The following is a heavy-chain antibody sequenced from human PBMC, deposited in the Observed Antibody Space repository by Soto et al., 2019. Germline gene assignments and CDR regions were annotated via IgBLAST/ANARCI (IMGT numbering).Heavy chain of an antibody. D-gene: IGHD6-13*01. CDR1: GYTFTSYD. V-gene: IGHV1-8*01. Sequence: ASVKVSCKASGYTFTSYDINLVRQATGQGLEWMGWMNPNSGNTGYAQKFQGRVTMTRNTSISTAYMELSSLRSEDTAVYYCARERSAAGTGWFDPWGQGTLVTVSS. CDR2: MNPNSGNT. J-gene: IGHJ5*02. CDR3: ARERSAAGTGWFDP.